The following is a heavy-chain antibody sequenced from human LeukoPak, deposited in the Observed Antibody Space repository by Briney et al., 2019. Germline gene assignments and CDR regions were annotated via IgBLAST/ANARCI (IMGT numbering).Heavy chain of an antibody. Sequence: GASVKVSCKPSGYTFTSYDINWVRQATGQGREWMGWMNPNSGNTGYAQKFQGRVTMTRNTSISTGYMELSRLRSEDTAVYYCARGDVPAAPYYYYYGMDVWGQGTTVTVSS. CDR3: ARGDVPAAPYYYYYGMDV. D-gene: IGHD2-2*01. V-gene: IGHV1-8*01. CDR1: GYTFTSYD. J-gene: IGHJ6*02. CDR2: MNPNSGNT.